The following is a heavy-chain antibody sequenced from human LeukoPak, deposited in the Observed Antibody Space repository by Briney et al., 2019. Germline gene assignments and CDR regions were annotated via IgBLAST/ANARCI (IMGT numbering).Heavy chain of an antibody. CDR3: ASYLWVSSFDY. J-gene: IGHJ4*02. D-gene: IGHD2-21*01. CDR1: GASISSSSYY. V-gene: IGHV4-39*01. CDR2: MYYSGST. Sequence: SETLSPTCAVSGASISSSSYYWGWIRQPPGKGLEWIGSMYYSGSTYYNPSLKSRVTMSVGTSKNQFSLMLSSVTAADTGVYYCASYLWVSSFDYSGQGTLVTVSS.